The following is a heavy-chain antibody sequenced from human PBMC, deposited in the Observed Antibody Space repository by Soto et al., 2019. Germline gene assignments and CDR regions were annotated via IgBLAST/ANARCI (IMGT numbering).Heavy chain of an antibody. J-gene: IGHJ4*02. Sequence: PGGSLRLSCAASGFTVSDYYMSWIRQAPGKGLEWLSYSSNSGTYTRYADSVKDRFSISRDTAKNSLYLQINSLRGEDPATYYCARSGDNYNVLDYWGQGAPVTVSS. D-gene: IGHD3-10*02. V-gene: IGHV3-11*06. CDR1: GFTVSDYY. CDR2: SSNSGTYT. CDR3: ARSGDNYNVLDY.